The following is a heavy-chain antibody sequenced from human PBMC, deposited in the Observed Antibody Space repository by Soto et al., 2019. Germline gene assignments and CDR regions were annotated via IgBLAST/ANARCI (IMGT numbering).Heavy chain of an antibody. Sequence: TSETLSLTCTVSGGSVSSGDYYWSWIRQPPGKGLEWIGDIYYSGITHYNPSLKSRVTMSADTSKNQFSLKLTSVTAADTAVYYCARTYAILTGSRVYFQHWGQGTLVTVSS. D-gene: IGHD3-9*01. CDR3: ARTYAILTGSRVYFQH. CDR1: GGSVSSGDYY. V-gene: IGHV4-30-4*01. CDR2: IYYSGIT. J-gene: IGHJ1*01.